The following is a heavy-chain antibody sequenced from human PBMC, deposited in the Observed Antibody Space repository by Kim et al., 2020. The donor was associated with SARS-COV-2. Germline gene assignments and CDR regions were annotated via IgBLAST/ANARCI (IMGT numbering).Heavy chain of an antibody. J-gene: IGHJ6*02. Sequence: ANSVQGRFTISRDDAKNTLYLQMSSIRAEDTAVYCCARDGIAAADGMDVWGQGTTVTVSS. CDR3: ARDGIAAADGMDV. D-gene: IGHD6-13*01. V-gene: IGHV3-74*01.